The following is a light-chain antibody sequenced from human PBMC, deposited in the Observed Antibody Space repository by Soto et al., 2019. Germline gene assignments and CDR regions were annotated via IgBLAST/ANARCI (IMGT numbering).Light chain of an antibody. V-gene: IGKV1-39*01. J-gene: IGKJ3*01. CDR1: QNIGVY. CDR3: QQSYSTLGG. Sequence: DIQMTQSPSSLSASVGDRVTITCRASQNIGVYLNWYQKKPGKAPKLLIHAASSLHSGVPSTFSGSGSGTDFTLTISSLQPEDFATYYCQQSYSTLGGFGPGTKVDIK. CDR2: AAS.